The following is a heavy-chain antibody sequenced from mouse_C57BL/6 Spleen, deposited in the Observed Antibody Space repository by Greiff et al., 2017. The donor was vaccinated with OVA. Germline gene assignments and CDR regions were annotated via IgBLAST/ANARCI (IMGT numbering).Heavy chain of an antibody. CDR3: ARRRDYGSSTAWFAY. J-gene: IGHJ3*01. CDR2: IYPGDGDT. D-gene: IGHD1-1*01. CDR1: GYAFSSYW. Sequence: QVQLKESGAELVKPGASVKISCKASGYAFSSYWMNWVKQRPGKGLEWIGQIYPGDGDTNYNGKFKGKATLTADKSSSTAYMQLSSLTSEDSAVYFCARRRDYGSSTAWFAYWGQGTLVTVSA. V-gene: IGHV1-80*01.